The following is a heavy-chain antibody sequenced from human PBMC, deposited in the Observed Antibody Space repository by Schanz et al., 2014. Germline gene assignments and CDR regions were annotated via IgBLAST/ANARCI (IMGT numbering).Heavy chain of an antibody. Sequence: QVQLVQSGAEVKKPGASVKVSCKASGYTFTRHYIHWVRQAPGQGLEWMGVINPSGGSTSSAQKFQGRITMTRDTSTTTVYMEVSSLTSEDTAVYYCARRYSSGWYEFDYWGQGTLVTVSS. CDR2: INPSGGST. J-gene: IGHJ4*02. CDR1: GYTFTRHY. D-gene: IGHD6-19*01. V-gene: IGHV1-46*03. CDR3: ARRYSSGWYEFDY.